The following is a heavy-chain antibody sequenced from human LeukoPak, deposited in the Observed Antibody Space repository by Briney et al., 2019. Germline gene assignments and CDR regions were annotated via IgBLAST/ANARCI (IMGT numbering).Heavy chain of an antibody. J-gene: IGHJ3*02. D-gene: IGHD3-3*01. CDR2: IYYSGST. CDR1: SGSFSGYY. Sequence: SETLSLTCAVYSGSFSGYYWGWIRQPPGKGLEWIGSIYYSGSTYYNPSLKSRVTISVDTSKNQFSLKLSSVTAADTAVYYCARVRGSNVLRFLEWLSRHDAFDIWGQGTMVTVSS. CDR3: ARVRGSNVLRFLEWLSRHDAFDI. V-gene: IGHV4-34*01.